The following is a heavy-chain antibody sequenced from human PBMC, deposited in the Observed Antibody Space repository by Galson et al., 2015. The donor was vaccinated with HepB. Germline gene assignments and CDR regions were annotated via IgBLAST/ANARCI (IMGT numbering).Heavy chain of an antibody. CDR1: GGTFSSYA. CDR2: IIPIFGTA. CDR3: ARDGLEGSSSGDY. D-gene: IGHD6-6*01. J-gene: IGHJ4*02. V-gene: IGHV1-69*13. Sequence: SVKVSCKASGGTFSSYAISWVRRAPGQGLEWMGGIIPIFGTANYAQKFQGRVTITADESTSTAYMELSSLRSEDTAVYYCARDGLEGSSSGDYWGQGTLVTVSS.